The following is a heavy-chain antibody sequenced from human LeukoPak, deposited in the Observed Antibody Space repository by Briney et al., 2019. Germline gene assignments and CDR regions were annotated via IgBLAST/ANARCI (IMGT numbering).Heavy chain of an antibody. CDR1: GFTLCRYE. CDR3: ARLYSSSSGRALDY. Sequence: GGPLRLSCAASGFTLCRYEKHCVREAPGKGREWVSYNCNNGSNIYYADTVKRRFTISRDNAKNLLFLQMNSLRAEDTAVYYWARLYSSSSGRALDYWGQGTLVTVSS. V-gene: IGHV3-48*03. CDR2: NCNNGSNI. D-gene: IGHD6-6*01. J-gene: IGHJ4*02.